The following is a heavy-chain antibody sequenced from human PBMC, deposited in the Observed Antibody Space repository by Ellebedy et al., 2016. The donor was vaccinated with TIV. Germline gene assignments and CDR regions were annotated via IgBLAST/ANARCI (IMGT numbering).Heavy chain of an antibody. Sequence: SLKISXAASGFTFDDYAMSLVRQAPGKGLEWVSGISWNRGRIDYADSVKGRFTISRDNAKNSLYLQMNSLRAEDTALYYCAKDSTDKGELLAFDYWGQGTLVTVSS. V-gene: IGHV3-9*01. CDR3: AKDSTDKGELLAFDY. CDR2: ISWNRGRI. J-gene: IGHJ4*02. D-gene: IGHD1-26*01. CDR1: GFTFDDYA.